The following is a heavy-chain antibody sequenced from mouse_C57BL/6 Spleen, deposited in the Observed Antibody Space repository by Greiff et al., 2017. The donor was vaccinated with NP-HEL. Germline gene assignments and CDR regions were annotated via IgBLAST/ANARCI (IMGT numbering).Heavy chain of an antibody. D-gene: IGHD1-1*01. CDR3: ARTGSSLYWYFDV. V-gene: IGHV1-80*01. J-gene: IGHJ1*03. CDR2: IYPGDGDT. Sequence: QVQLQQSGAELVKPGASVKISCKASGYAFSSYWMNWVQQRPGKGLEWIGQIYPGDGDTNYNGKFKGKATLTADKSSSTAYMQLSSLTSEDSAFYFCARTGSSLYWYFDVWGTGTTVTVSS. CDR1: GYAFSSYW.